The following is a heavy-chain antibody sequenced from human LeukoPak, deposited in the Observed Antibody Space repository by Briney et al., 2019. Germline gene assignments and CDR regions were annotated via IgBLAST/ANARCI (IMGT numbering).Heavy chain of an antibody. J-gene: IGHJ6*02. D-gene: IGHD2-2*01. CDR3: ARDGYIVVGGDYYYYGMDV. V-gene: IGHV3-21*01. CDR2: ISSSSSYI. Sequence: GGFLRLSCAASGFTFSSYSMNWVRQAPGKGLEWVSSISSSSSYIYYADSVKGRFTISRDNAKNSLYLQMNSLRAEDTAVYYCARDGYIVVGGDYYYYGMDVWGQGTTVTVSS. CDR1: GFTFSSYS.